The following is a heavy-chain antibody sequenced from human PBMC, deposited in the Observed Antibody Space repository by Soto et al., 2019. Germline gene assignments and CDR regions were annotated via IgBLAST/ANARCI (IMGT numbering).Heavy chain of an antibody. CDR1: GYSISSGHS. V-gene: IGHV4-38-2*01. CDR2: IFHTGST. D-gene: IGHD6-25*01. J-gene: IGHJ6*02. Sequence: PSETLSLTCAVSGYSISSGHSWGWIRQPPGKGLEWIGSIFHTGSTYYNPSLKSRVTLSVDTSKNQFSLKLSSVTAADTAVYFCANLPRLDGMDVPGQGTTVPVSS. CDR3: ANLPRLDGMDV.